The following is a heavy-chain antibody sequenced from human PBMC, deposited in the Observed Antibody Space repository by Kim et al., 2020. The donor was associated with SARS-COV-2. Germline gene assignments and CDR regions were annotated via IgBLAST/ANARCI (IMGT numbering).Heavy chain of an antibody. CDR3: ARAPTGYFGVVMHFDY. Sequence: SETLSLTCTVSGGSISSGCYYWSWIRQHPGKGLEWIGYIYYSGSTYYNPSLKSRVTISVDTSKNQFSLKLSSVTAADTAVYYCARAPTGYFGVVMHFDYWGQGTLVTVSS. V-gene: IGHV4-31*03. J-gene: IGHJ4*02. D-gene: IGHD3-3*01. CDR2: IYYSGST. CDR1: GGSISSGCYY.